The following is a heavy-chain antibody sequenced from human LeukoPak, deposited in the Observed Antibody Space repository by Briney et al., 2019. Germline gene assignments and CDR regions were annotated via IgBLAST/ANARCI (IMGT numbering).Heavy chain of an antibody. D-gene: IGHD2-15*01. Sequence: GGSLRLSCAASGFTFSSYAMSWVRQAPGKGLEWVSAISGSGGSTYYADSVKGRFTISRDNSKSTLYLQMNSLRAEDTAVYYCAKDSREYCSGGSCYPLWSDFDYWGQGTLVTVSS. CDR1: GFTFSSYA. J-gene: IGHJ4*02. CDR2: ISGSGGST. V-gene: IGHV3-23*01. CDR3: AKDSREYCSGGSCYPLWSDFDY.